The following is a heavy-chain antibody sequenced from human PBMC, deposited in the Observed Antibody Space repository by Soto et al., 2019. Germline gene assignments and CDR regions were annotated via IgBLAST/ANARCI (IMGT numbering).Heavy chain of an antibody. Sequence: VQLVESGGGVVQPGRSLRLSCAASGFTFSYFGMHWVRQAPGKGLEWVAVISFDGSDKYYSDSVKGRFTISRDNSKNTLFLQMSSLRVQDTAVYYCAKGSEVARQELDYWGQGTLVTVSS. CDR1: GFTFSYFG. V-gene: IGHV3-30*18. CDR3: AKGSEVARQELDY. CDR2: ISFDGSDK. D-gene: IGHD2-15*01. J-gene: IGHJ4*02.